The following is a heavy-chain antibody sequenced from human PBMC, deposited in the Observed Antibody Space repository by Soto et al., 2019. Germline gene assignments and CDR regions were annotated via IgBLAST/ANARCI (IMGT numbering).Heavy chain of an antibody. CDR2: IYPGDSDT. Sequence: GESLKISCKGSGYSFTSYWIGWVRQMPGKGLEWMGIIYPGDSDTRYSPSFQGQVTISADKSISTAYLQWSSLKASDTAMYYCARHVETMVRGVIMVYGMDVWGQGTTVTVSS. CDR1: GYSFTSYW. D-gene: IGHD3-10*01. J-gene: IGHJ6*02. CDR3: ARHVETMVRGVIMVYGMDV. V-gene: IGHV5-51*01.